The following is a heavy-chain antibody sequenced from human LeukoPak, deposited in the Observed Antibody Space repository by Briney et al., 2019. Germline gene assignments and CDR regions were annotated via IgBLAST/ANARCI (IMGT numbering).Heavy chain of an antibody. V-gene: IGHV1-2*02. CDR2: INPNNGAT. J-gene: IGHJ3*02. CDR1: GNTFTGYY. D-gene: IGHD6-13*01. Sequence: ASVKVSCKASGNTFTGYYMHWVRQAPGQGLEWMGWINPNNGATNYAQKFQGRVTMTWDTSISTAYMELSRLGSDDTAVYYCAREVPSSSWYSDSGSDAFDIWGQGTMVTVSS. CDR3: AREVPSSSWYSDSGSDAFDI.